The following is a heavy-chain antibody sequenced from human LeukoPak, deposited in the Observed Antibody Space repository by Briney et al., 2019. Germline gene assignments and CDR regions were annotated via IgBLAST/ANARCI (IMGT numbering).Heavy chain of an antibody. V-gene: IGHV3-21*01. D-gene: IGHD1/OR15-1a*01. J-gene: IGHJ4*02. CDR1: GFSVRDYT. Sequence: GSLRLSCEAPGFSVRDYTMNWVRQAPGKRPERLACIRSSSGYIYLANSVRGRFTSARENAKNSLCLQMNSLRAEDTTVYYCAKDSPSRTATTEVPVDYWGQGTLVTVSS. CDR2: IRSSSGYI. CDR3: AKDSPSRTATTEVPVDY.